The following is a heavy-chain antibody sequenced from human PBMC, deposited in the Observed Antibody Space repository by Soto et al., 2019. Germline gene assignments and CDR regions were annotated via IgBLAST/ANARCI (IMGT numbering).Heavy chain of an antibody. Sequence: PGGSLRLSCAASGFTFSNYAMGWVRPAPGKGLEWVSALGGSGVRTHYADSVQSRFTISRDNSKTTLYVQMNSLGAEGTAGYYCAKTDEEVAVTVYDYWGQGALVTVSS. V-gene: IGHV3-23*01. J-gene: IGHJ4*02. CDR3: AKTDEEVAVTVYDY. D-gene: IGHD2-15*01. CDR1: GFTFSNYA. CDR2: LGGSGVRT.